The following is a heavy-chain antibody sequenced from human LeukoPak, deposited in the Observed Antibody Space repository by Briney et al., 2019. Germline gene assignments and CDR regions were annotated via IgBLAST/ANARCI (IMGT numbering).Heavy chain of an antibody. CDR2: ISGSGGST. D-gene: IGHD6-25*01. J-gene: IGHJ4*02. CDR1: RFTLSSPY. V-gene: IGHV3-23*01. Sequence: GGSLRLLRAASRFTLSSPYMSWARQAPAKGLEWVSGISGSGGSTYYAESVKGRFTISRDDSKNPLYLQMNGLGAEDTAVYYGASSAFDYWGQGTLVTVSS. CDR3: ASSAFDY.